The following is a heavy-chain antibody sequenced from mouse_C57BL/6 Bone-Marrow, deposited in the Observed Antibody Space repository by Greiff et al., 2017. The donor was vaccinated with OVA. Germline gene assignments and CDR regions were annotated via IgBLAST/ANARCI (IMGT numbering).Heavy chain of an antibody. CDR1: GFPITSGYY. J-gene: IGHJ4*01. V-gene: IGHV12-3*01. Sequence: VQLVESGPGLVKPSQSLFLTCSITGFPITSGYYWIWIRQSPGKPLEWMGYITHSGETFYNPSLQSPISITRETSKNQFFLQLNSVTTEDTAMYYCAGDIYYGSSYAMDYWGQGTSVTVSS. D-gene: IGHD1-1*01. CDR2: ITHSGET. CDR3: AGDIYYGSSYAMDY.